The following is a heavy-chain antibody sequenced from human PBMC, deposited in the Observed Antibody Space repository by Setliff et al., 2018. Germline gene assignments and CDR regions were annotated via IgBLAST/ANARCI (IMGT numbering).Heavy chain of an antibody. CDR2: ISPHTGNT. CDR1: GYNFPGYY. CDR3: ARRAFIETITGYCFDL. V-gene: IGHV1-2*02. D-gene: IGHD1-20*01. J-gene: IGHJ4*02. Sequence: GASVKVSCKASGYNFPGYYLHWVRQAPGKGLEWMGWISPHTGNTQYAQKFQGRVTMTRDTFISTAYMELSSLRSNDTAFYYCARRAFIETITGYCFDLWGQGTQVTAPQ.